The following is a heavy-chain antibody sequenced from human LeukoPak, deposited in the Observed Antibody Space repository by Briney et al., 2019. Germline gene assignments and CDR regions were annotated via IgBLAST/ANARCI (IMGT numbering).Heavy chain of an antibody. J-gene: IGHJ5*02. CDR1: GYTLTNYD. D-gene: IGHD4-23*01. CDR3: ARDYGGNSGWFDP. V-gene: IGHV1-8*01. CDR2: MKPKSGET. Sequence: ASVKVSCKPSGYTLTNYDINWVRQATGQGLEWMGWMKPKSGETGYAAKFQGRATMTRDTSINTAYMELSSLASEDTAVYYCARDYGGNSGWFDPWGQGTLVTVSS.